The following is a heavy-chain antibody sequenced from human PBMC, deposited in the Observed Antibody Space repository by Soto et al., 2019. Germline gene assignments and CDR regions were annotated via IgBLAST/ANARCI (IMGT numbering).Heavy chain of an antibody. J-gene: IGHJ6*02. CDR3: AKRIVGTTGHAFDV. V-gene: IGHV3-11*01. D-gene: IGHD1-26*01. CDR1: GFTLIDSP. CDR2: IYRGGSTV. Sequence: PGGSLRLSCAASGFTLIDSPMIWVRQAPGKGLEWISYIYRGGSTVSYADSVQGRFTISRDNAKNSLYLQLDSLRVEDTAVYYCAKRIVGTTGHAFDVWGQGTTVTISS.